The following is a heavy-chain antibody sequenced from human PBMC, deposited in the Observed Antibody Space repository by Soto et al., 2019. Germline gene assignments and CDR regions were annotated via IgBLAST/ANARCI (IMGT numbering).Heavy chain of an antibody. V-gene: IGHV1-69*13. CDR2: IIPIFGTA. CDR1: GGTFSINS. CDR3: TRLPWADYGGIFDP. J-gene: IGHJ5*02. Sequence: SVKLSCKGSGGTFSINSINSVRQAPGQGLEWMRGIIPIFGTANYAQKFQGRVTITADESTSTAYMELSSLRSEDTAVYYCTRLPWADYGGIFDPWGQGTLVTVSS. D-gene: IGHD4-17*01.